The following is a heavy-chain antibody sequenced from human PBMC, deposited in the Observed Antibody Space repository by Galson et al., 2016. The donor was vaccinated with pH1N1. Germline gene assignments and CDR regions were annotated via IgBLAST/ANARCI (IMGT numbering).Heavy chain of an antibody. D-gene: IGHD6-13*01. CDR2: IDWDDSK. J-gene: IGHJ6*02. CDR1: GFSLSTTGMR. V-gene: IGHV2-70*04. CDR3: ARSRRMAAVGTSGYFYNSMDV. Sequence: PALVKPTQTLTLTCTLSGFSLSTTGMRVSWIRQPPGKALEWLARIDWDDSKFYSTSLKTRVTISKDTSKNQVVLEMTNMDPVDTATYYCARSRRMAAVGTSGYFYNSMDVWGQGTTVTVSS.